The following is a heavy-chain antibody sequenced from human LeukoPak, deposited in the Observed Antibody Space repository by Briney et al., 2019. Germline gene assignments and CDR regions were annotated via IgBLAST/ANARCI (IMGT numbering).Heavy chain of an antibody. Sequence: GGSLRLSCAASGFTLSRYWMSWVRQAPGKGLEWVANINEDGGERHYVDTVKGRFTISRDNAKNSLYLQMDSLRAEDTAVYYCARGGNLENWGRGTLVTVSS. CDR1: GFTLSRYW. J-gene: IGHJ4*02. D-gene: IGHD1-14*01. CDR2: INEDGGER. CDR3: ARGGNLEN. V-gene: IGHV3-7*01.